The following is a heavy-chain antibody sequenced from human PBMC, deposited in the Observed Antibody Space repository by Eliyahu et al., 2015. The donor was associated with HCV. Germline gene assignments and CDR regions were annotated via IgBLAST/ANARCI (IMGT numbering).Heavy chain of an antibody. J-gene: IGHJ2*01. V-gene: IGHV4-4*07. D-gene: IGHD4-17*01. CDR2: IFVSGTT. CDR3: ARDVASVTTGVWYFDL. CDR1: GGSMSSYS. Sequence: QVQLQESGPGLVKPSETLSLTCXVSGGSMSSYSWNWIRQSAGKRLEWIXRIFVSGTTNYNPSLRSRVTMSKDTSKNSFSLRLTSVTAADTAVYFCARDVASVTTGVWYFDLWGRGTLVTVSS.